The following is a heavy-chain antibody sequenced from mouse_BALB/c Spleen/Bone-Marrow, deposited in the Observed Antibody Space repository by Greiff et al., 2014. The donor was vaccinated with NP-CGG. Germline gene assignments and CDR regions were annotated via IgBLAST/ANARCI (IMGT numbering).Heavy chain of an antibody. CDR3: ARKGALITHYYAMDY. CDR2: ISSGSSTI. J-gene: IGHJ4*01. CDR1: GFTFSSFG. D-gene: IGHD2-4*01. Sequence: EVQLVESGGGLVQPGGSRKLSCAASGFTFSSFGMHWVRQAPEKGLEWVAYISSGSSTIYYADTVKGRFTVSRDNTKNTLFLQMTSLRSEDPAMYYCARKGALITHYYAMDYWGQGTSVTVSS. V-gene: IGHV5-17*02.